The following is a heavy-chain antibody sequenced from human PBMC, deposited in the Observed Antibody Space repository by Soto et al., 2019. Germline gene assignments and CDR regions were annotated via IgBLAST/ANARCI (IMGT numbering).Heavy chain of an antibody. CDR1: GGSSSGYY. V-gene: IGHV4-34*01. Sequence: PSETLSLTCAVYGGSSSGYYWSWIRQPPGKGLEWIGEINHSGSTNYNPSLKSRVTISVDTSKNQFSLKLSSVTAADTAVYYCARGQGIAAREGGNDWGQGTLVTVSS. J-gene: IGHJ4*02. CDR2: INHSGST. D-gene: IGHD6-6*01. CDR3: ARGQGIAAREGGND.